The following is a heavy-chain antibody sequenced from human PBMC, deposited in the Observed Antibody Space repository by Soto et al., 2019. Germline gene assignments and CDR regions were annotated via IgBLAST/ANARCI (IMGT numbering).Heavy chain of an antibody. CDR3: ARGVVVAPSYFQH. CDR1: GYTFTAYY. Sequence: ASVKVSCKASGYTFTAYYMHWVRQAPGQGLEWMERINPKNGDTNYVQKFQGRVTMTRDTSISTAYMELSSLTSGDTAVYYCARGVVVAPSYFQHWGQGTLVTVSS. V-gene: IGHV1-2*06. CDR2: INPKNGDT. D-gene: IGHD2-15*01. J-gene: IGHJ1*01.